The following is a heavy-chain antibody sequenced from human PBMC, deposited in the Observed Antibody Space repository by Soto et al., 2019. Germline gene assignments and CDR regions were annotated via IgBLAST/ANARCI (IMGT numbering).Heavy chain of an antibody. J-gene: IGHJ4*02. V-gene: IGHV3-21*06. CDR3: AREGVHNYTEYYFDY. CDR2: ISGVRDYI. D-gene: IGHD3-10*01. CDR1: GFTFSYYP. Sequence: GGSLRLSCAASGFTFSYYPLHWVRRAPGKGLEWVSSISGVRDYIRYADSVKGRFAISRDNAKTSLYLQMNSLTAEDTAVYYCAREGVHNYTEYYFDYWGQGTLVTVSS.